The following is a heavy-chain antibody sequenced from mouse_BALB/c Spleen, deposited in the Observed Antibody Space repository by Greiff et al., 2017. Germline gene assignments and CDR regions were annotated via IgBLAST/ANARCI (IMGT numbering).Heavy chain of an antibody. CDR2: ISSGSSTI. CDR3: ARSQPYYYAMDY. V-gene: IGHV5-17*02. D-gene: IGHD6-1*01. CDR1: GFTFSSFG. J-gene: IGHJ4*01. Sequence: EVMLVESGGGLVQPGGSRKLSCAASGFTFSSFGMHWVRQAPEKGLEWVAYISSGSSTIYYADTVKGRFTISRDNPKNTLFLQMTSLRSEDTAMYYCARSQPYYYAMDYWGQGTSVTVSS.